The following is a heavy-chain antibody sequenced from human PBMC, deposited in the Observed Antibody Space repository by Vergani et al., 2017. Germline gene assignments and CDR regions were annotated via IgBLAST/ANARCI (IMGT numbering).Heavy chain of an antibody. Sequence: QVQLQQWGAGLLKPSETLSLTCAVYGGSFSGYYWSWIRQPPGKGLEWIGEINHSGSTNYNPSLKSRVTISVDTSKNQFSLKLSSVTAADTAVYYWARGNYYGSGSYYRVKKYFDYWGQGTLVTVSS. V-gene: IGHV4-34*01. CDR1: GGSFSGYY. D-gene: IGHD3-10*01. CDR2: INHSGST. CDR3: ARGNYYGSGSYYRVKKYFDY. J-gene: IGHJ4*02.